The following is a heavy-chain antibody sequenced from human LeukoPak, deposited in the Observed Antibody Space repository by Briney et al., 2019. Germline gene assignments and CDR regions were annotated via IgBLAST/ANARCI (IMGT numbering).Heavy chain of an antibody. CDR1: GFTFSNYG. Sequence: GGSLRLSCAASGFTFSNYGMHWVRQAPGRGLEWVAFLRYDGNKENYADSMKGRFTISRDNSKNTVYLKMGSLRTEDTAVYYCAKDGQEGAPSDAIVVVPAVTSFDYWAREPWSPSPQ. CDR3: AKDGQEGAPSDAIVVVPAVTSFDY. V-gene: IGHV3-30*02. D-gene: IGHD2-2*01. CDR2: LRYDGNKE. J-gene: IGHJ4*02.